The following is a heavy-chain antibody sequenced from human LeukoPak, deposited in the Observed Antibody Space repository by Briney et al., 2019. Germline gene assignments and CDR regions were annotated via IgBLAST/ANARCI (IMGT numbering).Heavy chain of an antibody. CDR2: IKQDGSEK. V-gene: IGHV3-7*01. CDR3: ARNSYDFWSGYYLDY. D-gene: IGHD3-3*01. Sequence: TGGSLRLSCAASGFTFSSYWMSWVRQAPGKGLEWVANIKQDGSEKYYVDSVKGRFTISRDNAKNSLYLQMNSLRAEDTAVYYCARNSYDFWSGYYLDYWGQGTLVTVSS. CDR1: GFTFSSYW. J-gene: IGHJ4*02.